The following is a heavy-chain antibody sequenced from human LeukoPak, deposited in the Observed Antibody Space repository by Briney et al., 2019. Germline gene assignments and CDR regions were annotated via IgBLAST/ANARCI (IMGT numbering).Heavy chain of an antibody. V-gene: IGHV4-38-2*02. CDR2: IYHSGNT. J-gene: IGHJ4*02. D-gene: IGHD5-24*01. CDR1: GYSISSGYS. CDR3: ARDIDGNFDY. Sequence: SETLSLTCAVSGYSISSGYSWGWIRQPPGKGLEWIGSIYHSGNTYSNPSLRNRVTISVDTSKTRFSLKLSSVTAADAAVYYCARDIDGNFDYWGQGTLVIVSS.